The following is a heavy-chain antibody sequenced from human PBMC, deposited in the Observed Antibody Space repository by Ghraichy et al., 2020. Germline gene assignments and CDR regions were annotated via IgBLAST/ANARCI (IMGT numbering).Heavy chain of an antibody. CDR1: GFTFSNYW. Sequence: GGSLRLSCAASGFTFSNYWMTWVRQAPGKGLEWVANIKEEGSEKYYVDSVKGRFTISRDNVKNSLYLQMNSLRAEDTAVYYCARDPGYSSGWSDVWGKGTTVTVSS. D-gene: IGHD6-19*01. V-gene: IGHV3-7*04. J-gene: IGHJ6*04. CDR3: ARDPGYSSGWSDV. CDR2: IKEEGSEK.